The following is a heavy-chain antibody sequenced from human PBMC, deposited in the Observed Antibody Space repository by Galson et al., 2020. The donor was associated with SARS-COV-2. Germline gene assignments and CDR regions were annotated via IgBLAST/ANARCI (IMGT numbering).Heavy chain of an antibody. J-gene: IGHJ4*02. V-gene: IGHV3-30*19. CDR1: GFTFRRHG. Sequence: GGSLRLSCTVSGFTFRRHGMHWVRQAPGKGLEWVAFISDDGSNQYYADPVRGRFAISRDKSKDTLWLQMNSLTTDDTALYFCARDGADVTRGISVPGMPGYWGQGTRVSVSS. CDR3: ARDGADVTRGISVPGMPGY. CDR2: ISDDGSNQ. D-gene: IGHD6-19*01.